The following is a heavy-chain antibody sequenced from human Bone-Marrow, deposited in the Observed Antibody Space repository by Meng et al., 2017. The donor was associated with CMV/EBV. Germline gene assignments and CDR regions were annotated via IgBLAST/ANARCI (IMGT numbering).Heavy chain of an antibody. J-gene: IGHJ6*02. CDR3: ARDLKDTYYDILTGYSYYYAMDV. CDR2: IKQDGSEK. Sequence: GGSLRLSCEVSGFTLTDYWMSWVRQAPGKGLEWVANIKQDGSEKYYVDSVKGRFTISRDNAKNSLYLQMNSLRAEDTAVYYCARDLKDTYYDILTGYSYYYAMDVWGQGTTVTVSS. CDR1: GFTLTDYW. V-gene: IGHV3-7*01. D-gene: IGHD3-9*01.